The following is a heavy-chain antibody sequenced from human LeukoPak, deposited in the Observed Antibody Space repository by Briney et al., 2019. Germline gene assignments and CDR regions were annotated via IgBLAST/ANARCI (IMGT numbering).Heavy chain of an antibody. CDR2: INSDGSST. CDR1: GFTFSNYA. CDR3: ARVGVWRQQLVDYYYGMDV. D-gene: IGHD6-13*01. V-gene: IGHV3-74*01. Sequence: PGGSLRLSCAASGFTFSNYAMSWVRQAPGKGLVWVSRINSDGSSTSYADSVKGRFTISRDNAKNTLYLQMNSLRAEDTAVYYCARVGVWRQQLVDYYYGMDVWGQGTTVTVSS. J-gene: IGHJ6*02.